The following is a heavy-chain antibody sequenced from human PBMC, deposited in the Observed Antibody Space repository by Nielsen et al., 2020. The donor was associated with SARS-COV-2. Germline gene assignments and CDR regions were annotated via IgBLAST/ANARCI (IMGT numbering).Heavy chain of an antibody. Sequence: GESPKISCAASGFTFSDHYMDWVRQAPGKGLEWVGRTRNKANSYTTEYAASVKGRFTISRDDSKNSLYLQMNSLKTEDTAVYYCARVATFGAFDIWGQGTMVTVSS. J-gene: IGHJ3*02. CDR2: TRNKANSYTT. V-gene: IGHV3-72*01. D-gene: IGHD3-10*02. CDR3: ARVATFGAFDI. CDR1: GFTFSDHY.